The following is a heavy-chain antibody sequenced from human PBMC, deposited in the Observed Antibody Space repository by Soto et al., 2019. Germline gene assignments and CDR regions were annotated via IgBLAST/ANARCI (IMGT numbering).Heavy chain of an antibody. CDR2: SIPILGIA. Sequence: QVQLVKSGAEVKKPGSSVKVSCKASGGTFSSYTISWVRQAPGQGLEWMGRSIPILGIANYAQKFQGSVTITADKSTSTAYMELSSLRSEDTAVYYCARGPQLLVFGDYWGQGTLVTVSS. CDR1: GGTFSSYT. J-gene: IGHJ4*02. D-gene: IGHD3-10*01. V-gene: IGHV1-69*02. CDR3: ARGPQLLVFGDY.